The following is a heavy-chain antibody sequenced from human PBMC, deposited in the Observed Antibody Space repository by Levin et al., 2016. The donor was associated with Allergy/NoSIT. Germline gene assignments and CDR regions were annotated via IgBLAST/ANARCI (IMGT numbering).Heavy chain of an antibody. J-gene: IGHJ4*02. D-gene: IGHD5-24*01. V-gene: IGHV3-30*16. CDR3: ARGVRWDHFIDFFDY. CDR1: GFTFRSYN. Sequence: GGSLRLSCAASGFTFRSYNMHWVRQAPGRGLQWVAVVSYDGNIQKYADSVEGRFTVSRDNSKNTLSVQMNSLRLEDTAVYYCARGVRWDHFIDFFDYWGQGALVSVSS. CDR2: VSYDGNIQ.